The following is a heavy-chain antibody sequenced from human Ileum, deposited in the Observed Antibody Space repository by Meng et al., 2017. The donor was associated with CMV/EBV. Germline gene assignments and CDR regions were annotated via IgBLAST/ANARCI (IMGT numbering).Heavy chain of an antibody. J-gene: IGHJ5*02. Sequence: GGSLRLSFAASGFTFSSYAMSWVRQAPGKGLECVATITGSAASTYYADSVKGRFTISRDNSKNTLYLQMDSLSAEDTAIYYCAKDRICFGSSCYTGGKLDTWGQGTLVTVSS. CDR1: GFTFSSYA. V-gene: IGHV3-23*01. CDR3: AKDRICFGSSCYTGGKLDT. D-gene: IGHD2-2*02. CDR2: ITGSAAST.